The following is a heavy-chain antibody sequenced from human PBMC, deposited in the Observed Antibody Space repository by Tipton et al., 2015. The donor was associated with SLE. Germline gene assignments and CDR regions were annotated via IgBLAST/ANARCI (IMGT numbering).Heavy chain of an antibody. CDR1: GFIFSSYE. CDR2: ISSSGRNI. Sequence: SLRLSCAASGFIFSSYEMHWVRQAPGKGLEWVAYISSSGRNIHYADSVRGRFTISRDNAKKSLFLQMNSLRAEDTAVYYCAPVLTGYYGMDVWGQGTTVTVSS. V-gene: IGHV3-48*03. CDR3: APVLTGYYGMDV. J-gene: IGHJ6*02. D-gene: IGHD4/OR15-4a*01.